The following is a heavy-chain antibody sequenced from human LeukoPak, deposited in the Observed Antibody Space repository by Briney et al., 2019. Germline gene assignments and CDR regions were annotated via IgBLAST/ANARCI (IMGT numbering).Heavy chain of an antibody. CDR3: ARGPSIAVAGTVDY. D-gene: IGHD6-19*01. J-gene: IGHJ4*02. CDR2: ISYDGSNK. CDR1: GFTFSSYA. Sequence: GGSLRLSCAASGFTFSSYAMHWVRQAPGKGLEWVAVISYDGSNKYYADSVKGRFTISRDNSKNTLYLQMNSLRAEDTAVYYCARGPSIAVAGTVDYWGQGTLATVSS. V-gene: IGHV3-30-3*01.